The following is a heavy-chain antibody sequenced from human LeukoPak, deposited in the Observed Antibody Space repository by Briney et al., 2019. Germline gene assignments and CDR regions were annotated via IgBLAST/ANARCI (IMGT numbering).Heavy chain of an antibody. D-gene: IGHD6-13*01. CDR1: AITFSNSW. V-gene: IGHV3-7*01. CDR2: IKPDGSEK. J-gene: IGHJ3*02. Sequence: PGGSLRLSCAASAITFSNSWMNWVRQAPGEGLEWVATIKPDGSEKWYVNSVKGRFTISRDNAKNSLYLQMDSLRVDDTAVYYCATDRPDIAAGIDAFDIWGQGTMVTVSS. CDR3: ATDRPDIAAGIDAFDI.